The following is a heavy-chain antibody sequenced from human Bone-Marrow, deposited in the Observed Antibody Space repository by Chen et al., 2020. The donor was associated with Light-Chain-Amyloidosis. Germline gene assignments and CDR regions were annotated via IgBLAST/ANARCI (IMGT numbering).Heavy chain of an antibody. CDR2: LSYDGNSK. CDR1: GFTFSNYG. V-gene: IGHV3-30-3*01. J-gene: IGHJ4*02. CDR3: ARVSFERGGPARPPGDS. Sequence: QVQLVEYGGGVVQPGRSLRLSCAASGFTFSNYGMHWVRQTPGKGLEWVAVLSYDGNSKYYADSVKGRFTISRDSSKNTLYLQMNSLRAEDTAVYYCARVSFERGGPARPPGDSWGQGTLVTVSS. D-gene: IGHD6-6*01.